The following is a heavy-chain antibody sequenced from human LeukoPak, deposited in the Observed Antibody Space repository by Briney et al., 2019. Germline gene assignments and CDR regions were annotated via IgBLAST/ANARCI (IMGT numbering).Heavy chain of an antibody. Sequence: ASVKVSCKASGYTFTSYAMRWVRQAPGQRLEWMGWINAGNGNTKYSQEFQGRVTITRDTSISTVYMEVSRLRSDDTAVYYCARGTMNLDFWGQGTLVIVSS. CDR1: GYTFTSYA. D-gene: IGHD3-22*01. CDR2: INAGNGNT. V-gene: IGHV1-3*01. J-gene: IGHJ1*01. CDR3: ARGTMNLDF.